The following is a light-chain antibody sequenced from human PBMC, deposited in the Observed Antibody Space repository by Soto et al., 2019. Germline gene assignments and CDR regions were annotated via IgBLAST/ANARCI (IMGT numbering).Light chain of an antibody. V-gene: IGKV3-11*01. J-gene: IGKJ3*01. CDR3: QHRSIWPFT. CDR1: QSVSSY. CDR2: DAS. Sequence: EIVLTQSPATLSLSPGDRATLSCRARQSVSSYLAWYQQKPGQAPRLLIYDASNRATGIPARFSGSGSGTDFTLTISSLEPEDFAGYYCQHRSIWPFTFGPGTKVDTK.